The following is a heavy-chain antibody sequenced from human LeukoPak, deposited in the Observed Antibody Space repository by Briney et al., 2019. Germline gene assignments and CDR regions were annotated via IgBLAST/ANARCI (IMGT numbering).Heavy chain of an antibody. CDR1: GFTFSSYG. CDR2: ISYDGSNK. V-gene: IGHV3-30*18. CDR3: AKDRSWQWPIMGPIDY. Sequence: GGSLRLSCAASGFTFSSYGMHWVRQAPGKGLEWVAVISYDGSNKYYADSVKGRFTISRDNSKNTLYLQMNSLRAEDTAVYYCAKDRSWQWPIMGPIDYWGQGTLVTVSS. J-gene: IGHJ4*02. D-gene: IGHD6-19*01.